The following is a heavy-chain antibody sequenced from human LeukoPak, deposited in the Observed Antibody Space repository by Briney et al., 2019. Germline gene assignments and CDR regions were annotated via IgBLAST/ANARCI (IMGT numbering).Heavy chain of an antibody. D-gene: IGHD4-17*01. Sequence: SETLSLTCTVSGGSISSYYWSWIRQPPGKGLEWIGYIYYSGSTNYNPSLKSRVTISVDTSKNQFSLKLSSVTAADTAVYYCASLDDYGAANQGRVDYGMDAWGQGTTVTVSS. J-gene: IGHJ6*02. CDR1: GGSISSYY. CDR3: ASLDDYGAANQGRVDYGMDA. CDR2: IYYSGST. V-gene: IGHV4-59*01.